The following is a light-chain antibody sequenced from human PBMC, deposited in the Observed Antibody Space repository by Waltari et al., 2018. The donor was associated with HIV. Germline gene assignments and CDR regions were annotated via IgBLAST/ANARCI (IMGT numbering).Light chain of an antibody. V-gene: IGLV1-44*01. Sequence: QSVLTQPPSASGTPGQRVTISCSGSSSNIGSNTVNWYQQLPGTAPKLLIYSNNHRPSVVPDRFSGSKSGTSASLAISGLQSEDEADYYCASWDDSLNGRVFGGGTKLTVL. CDR2: SNN. CDR3: ASWDDSLNGRV. CDR1: SSNIGSNT. J-gene: IGLJ3*02.